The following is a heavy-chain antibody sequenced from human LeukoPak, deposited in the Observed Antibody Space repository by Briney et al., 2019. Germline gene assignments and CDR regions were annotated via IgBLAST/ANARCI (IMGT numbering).Heavy chain of an antibody. Sequence: SETLSLTCTVSGYSISSGYYWGWIRQPPGKGLEWIGSIYHSGSTYYNPSLKSRVTISVDTSKNQVSLKLSSVTAADTAVYYCARHTAGDCYMFDGPCGFFDYWGQGTLVTVSS. D-gene: IGHD2-21*02. CDR2: IYHSGST. CDR1: GYSISSGYY. CDR3: ARHTAGDCYMFDGPCGFFDY. V-gene: IGHV4-38-2*02. J-gene: IGHJ4*02.